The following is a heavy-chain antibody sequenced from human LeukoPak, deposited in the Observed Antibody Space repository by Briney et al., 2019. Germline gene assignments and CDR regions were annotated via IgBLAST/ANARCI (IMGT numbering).Heavy chain of an antibody. CDR1: RYSFTNYW. CDR3: ARYSSGYPYPDY. D-gene: IGHD3-22*01. V-gene: IGHV5-51*01. Sequence: GESLKISCKGSRYSFTNYWIAWVRQMPGKGLEWMGIIYLGDSDTRYIPSFQDQVTISADKSISTAYLQWSSLKASDTAMYYCARYSSGYPYPDYWGQGTLVTVSS. J-gene: IGHJ4*02. CDR2: IYLGDSDT.